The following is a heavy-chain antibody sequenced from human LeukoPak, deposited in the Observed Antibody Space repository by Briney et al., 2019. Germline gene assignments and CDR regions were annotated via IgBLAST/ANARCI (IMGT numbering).Heavy chain of an antibody. D-gene: IGHD5-18*01. V-gene: IGHV5-51*01. CDR2: IYPGDSDT. Sequence: GESLKISCKDSGYSFTSYWIGWLRQMPGKGLEWMGIIYPGDSDTRYSPSFQGQVTISADRSISTAYLQWSSLKASDTAMYYCARLADTAMSAWGQGTLVTVSS. J-gene: IGHJ4*02. CDR3: ARLADTAMSA. CDR1: GYSFTSYW.